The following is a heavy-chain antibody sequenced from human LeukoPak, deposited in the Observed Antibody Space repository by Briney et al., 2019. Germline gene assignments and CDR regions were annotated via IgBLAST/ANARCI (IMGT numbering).Heavy chain of an antibody. V-gene: IGHV4-59*08. CDR1: GGSISSYY. CDR3: ARRKSGSGWKLFDY. J-gene: IGHJ4*02. Sequence: KPSETLSLTCTVSGGSISSYYWSWIRQPPGKGLEWIGYIYYSGSTNYNPSLKSRVTISVDTSKNQFSLKLSSVTAADTAVYYCARRKSGSGWKLFDYWGQGTLVTVSS. D-gene: IGHD6-19*01. CDR2: IYYSGST.